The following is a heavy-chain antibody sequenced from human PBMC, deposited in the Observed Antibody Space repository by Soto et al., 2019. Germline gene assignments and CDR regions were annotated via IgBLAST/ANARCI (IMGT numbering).Heavy chain of an antibody. Sequence: GGSLRLSCVASGVSFSSYAMTWVRQAPGRGLEWVSVISGSDGSTYYADPVKCRFTISRDNSKNTLYLQMNRLRAEDTAVYYCAKDRERDAGYEDYRGQGTLVTGFS. CDR1: GVSFSSYA. CDR2: ISGSDGST. D-gene: IGHD1-1*01. CDR3: AKDRERDAGYEDY. J-gene: IGHJ4*02. V-gene: IGHV3-23*01.